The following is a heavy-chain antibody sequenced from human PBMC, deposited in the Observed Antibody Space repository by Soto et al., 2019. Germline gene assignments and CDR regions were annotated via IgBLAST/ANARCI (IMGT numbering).Heavy chain of an antibody. CDR2: ISSSSSYI. V-gene: IGHV3-21*01. D-gene: IGHD3-10*01. Sequence: EVQLVESGGGLVKPGGSLRLSCAASGFTFSSYSMNWVRQAPGKGLEWVSSISSSSSYIYYADSVKGRFTISRDNAKNSLYLQMNSLRAEDTAVYYCARDRYYYGSGSYYDGYYYGMDVWGQGTTVTVSS. J-gene: IGHJ6*02. CDR3: ARDRYYYGSGSYYDGYYYGMDV. CDR1: GFTFSSYS.